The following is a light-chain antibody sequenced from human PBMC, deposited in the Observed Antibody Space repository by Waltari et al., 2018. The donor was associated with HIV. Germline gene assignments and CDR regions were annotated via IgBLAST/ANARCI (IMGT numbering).Light chain of an antibody. J-gene: IGLJ2*01. Sequence: QSALTQPASVSGSPGQSITISCTGTSSDVGGYNYVSWYQQHPGKAPKLMIYDVSNRPSGVSKRFSGSESDNTASLTISGLQAEDEADYYCSSYTSSSTFYVVFGGGTKLTVL. V-gene: IGLV2-14*01. CDR1: SSDVGGYNY. CDR3: SSYTSSSTFYVV. CDR2: DVS.